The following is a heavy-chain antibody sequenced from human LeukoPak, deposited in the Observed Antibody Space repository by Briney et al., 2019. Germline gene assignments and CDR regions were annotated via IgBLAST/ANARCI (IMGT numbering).Heavy chain of an antibody. V-gene: IGHV1-18*01. CDR2: ISAYNGDT. CDR1: GHTFTSSG. Sequence: ASVKVSCKASGHTFTSSGISWVRQAPGQGLEWMGWISAYNGDTNSAQKLQGRVSMTTDTSTNTAYMELRSLRSDDTAVYYCVRDPTAAASTDDWFDPWGQGTLVTVSS. D-gene: IGHD6-13*01. CDR3: VRDPTAAASTDDWFDP. J-gene: IGHJ5*02.